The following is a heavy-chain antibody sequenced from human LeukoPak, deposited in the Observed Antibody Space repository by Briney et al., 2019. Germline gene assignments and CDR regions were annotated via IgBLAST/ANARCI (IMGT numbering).Heavy chain of an antibody. Sequence: SETLSLTCVVYGGSFSGYFWSWLRQPPGKGLEWIGEITPSGSTNYSPSLKSRVSISIDTSKKKLSLRLTSVTAADSAVYYCASSFYYDSRDYWGQGTLVTVSS. CDR2: ITPSGST. D-gene: IGHD3-22*01. CDR3: ASSFYYDSRDY. J-gene: IGHJ4*02. V-gene: IGHV4-34*01. CDR1: GGSFSGYF.